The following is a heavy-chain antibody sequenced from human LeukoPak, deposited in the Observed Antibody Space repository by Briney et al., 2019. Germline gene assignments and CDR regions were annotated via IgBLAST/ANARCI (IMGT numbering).Heavy chain of an antibody. V-gene: IGHV1-18*01. CDR1: GYTFTSYG. CDR2: ISAYNDNT. J-gene: IGHJ4*02. CDR3: ARGWAGLMAAAGTDYFDY. D-gene: IGHD6-13*01. Sequence: ASVKVSCKASGYTFTSYGISWVRQAPGQGLEWMGWISAYNDNTNYAQKVQGRVTMTTDTSTTTSYMELRSLRSDDTAVYYCARGWAGLMAAAGTDYFDYWGQGTLVTVSS.